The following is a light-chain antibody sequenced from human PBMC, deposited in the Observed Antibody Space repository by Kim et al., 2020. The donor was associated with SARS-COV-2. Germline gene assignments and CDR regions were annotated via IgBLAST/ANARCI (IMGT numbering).Light chain of an antibody. Sequence: DILMTQSPSSLSASIGDRVTITCQASQDITNYLNWYQQKPGKAPKLLIYDASNLETGVPPRFSGSGSGTDFTFAISSLQPEDIATYYCQQYDYLPMTFGQGTRLEIK. CDR1: QDITNY. V-gene: IGKV1-33*01. CDR3: QQYDYLPMT. CDR2: DAS. J-gene: IGKJ5*01.